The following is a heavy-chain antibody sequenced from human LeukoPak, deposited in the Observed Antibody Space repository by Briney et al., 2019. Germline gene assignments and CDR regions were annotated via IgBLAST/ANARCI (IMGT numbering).Heavy chain of an antibody. CDR3: ARRGYLGARAARPLYFDY. CDR2: INHSGST. Sequence: SETLSLTCAVYGGSFSGYYWSWIRQPPGKGREWIGEINHSGSTNYNPSLKSRVTISVDTSKNQFSLKLSSVTAADTAVYYCARRGYLGARAARPLYFDYWGQGTLVTVSS. J-gene: IGHJ4*02. D-gene: IGHD6-6*01. CDR1: GGSFSGYY. V-gene: IGHV4-34*01.